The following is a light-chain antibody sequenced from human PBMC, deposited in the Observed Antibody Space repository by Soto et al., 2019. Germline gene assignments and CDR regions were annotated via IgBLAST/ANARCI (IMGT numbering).Light chain of an antibody. CDR3: LKHDSYPRT. Sequence: DIQITHSPSAMSESVVDRVTITFLASQDINKDLAWFQQKPGKVPKRLIYAASSLQSGVPSRFSGSGSGTEFTLTISSLQPEDFAIYYCLKHDSYPRTFGQGTKVAIK. CDR1: QDINKD. V-gene: IGKV1-17*03. CDR2: AAS. J-gene: IGKJ1*01.